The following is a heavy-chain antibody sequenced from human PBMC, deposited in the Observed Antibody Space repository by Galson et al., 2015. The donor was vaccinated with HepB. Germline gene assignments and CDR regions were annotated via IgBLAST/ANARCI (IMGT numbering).Heavy chain of an antibody. Sequence: SVKVSCKASGVSFRDYGISWVRQASGHGLEWMGGIIPMFGSPTYAQNFQGRVTIAADKSTNTAYMVLSSLRSEDTAVYYCAGLFGMVTNYYYYMDVWGKGTTVIVSS. V-gene: IGHV1-69*06. J-gene: IGHJ6*03. CDR3: AGLFGMVTNYYYYMDV. D-gene: IGHD3-3*01. CDR1: GVSFRDYG. CDR2: IIPMFGSP.